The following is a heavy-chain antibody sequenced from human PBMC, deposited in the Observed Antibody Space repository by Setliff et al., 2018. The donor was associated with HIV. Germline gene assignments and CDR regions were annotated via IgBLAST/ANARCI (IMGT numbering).Heavy chain of an antibody. D-gene: IGHD5-18*01. V-gene: IGHV3-21*06. CDR1: GFTFSGYN. CDR3: AREVYRYDDGSESMDV. J-gene: IGHJ6*03. Sequence: GGSLRLSCAASGFTFSGYNLNWVRQAPGKGLEWVSSISGSSGYEYYADSVKGRFTLSRDSAKNSLYLQTSSLRAEDTAVYYCAREVYRYDDGSESMDVWGKGTTVTVSS. CDR2: ISGSSGYE.